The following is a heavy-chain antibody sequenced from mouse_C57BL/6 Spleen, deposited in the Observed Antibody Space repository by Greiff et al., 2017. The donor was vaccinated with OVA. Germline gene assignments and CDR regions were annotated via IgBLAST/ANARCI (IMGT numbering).Heavy chain of an antibody. D-gene: IGHD2-2*01. CDR3: TRSGADGYDGGAMDY. V-gene: IGHV1-5*01. J-gene: IGHJ4*01. CDR2: IYPGNSDT. Sequence: EVQLQESGTVLARPGASVKMSCKTSGYTFTSYWMHWVNQRPGQGLEWIGAIYPGNSDTSYNQKFKGKAKLTAVTSASTAYRELSSLTSEDSAVDYWTRSGADGYDGGAMDYWGQGTSVTVSS. CDR1: GYTFTSYW.